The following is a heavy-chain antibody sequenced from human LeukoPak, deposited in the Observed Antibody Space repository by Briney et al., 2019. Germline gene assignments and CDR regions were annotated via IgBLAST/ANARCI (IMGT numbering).Heavy chain of an antibody. CDR1: GYTFTFCS. V-gene: IGHV1-68*01. CDR2: ITLYNGNT. CDR3: PSPSYGSGTNLFDY. J-gene: IGHJ4*02. Sequence: ASVRVSCTASGYTFTFCSLHWLHQAPGQGLERMRWITLYNGNTNYAKKFQGRVTITRDMSLRTAYIDLSSLRSEDSAVYYWPSPSYGSGTNLFDYWGQGNLVTVSS. D-gene: IGHD3-10*01.